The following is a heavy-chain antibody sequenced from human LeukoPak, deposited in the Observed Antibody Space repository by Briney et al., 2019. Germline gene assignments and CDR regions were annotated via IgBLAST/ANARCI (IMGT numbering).Heavy chain of an antibody. J-gene: IGHJ4*02. V-gene: IGHV4-34*01. D-gene: IGHD3-10*01. CDR2: INHSGST. CDR1: GGSLSGYY. CDR3: ARKGYYPKYYFDY. Sequence: PSETLSLTCAVYGGSLSGYYWSWIRQPPGKGLEWIGEINHSGSTNYNPSLKSRVTISVDTSKNQFSLKLSSVTAADTAVYYCARKGYYPKYYFDYWGQGTLVTVSS.